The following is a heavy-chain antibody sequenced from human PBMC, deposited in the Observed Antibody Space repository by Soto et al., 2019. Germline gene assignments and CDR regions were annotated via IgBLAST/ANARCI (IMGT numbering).Heavy chain of an antibody. V-gene: IGHV3-23*01. D-gene: IGHD5-18*01. CDR1: GFTFSGYA. Sequence: GGSLRLSCAASGFTFSGYAMSWVRQAPGKGLEWVSAISGSGGSTYYADSVKGRFTISRDNSKNTLYLQMNSLRAEDTAVYYCAKEGAGIQLWLSSYFDYWGQGTLVTVSS. CDR2: ISGSGGST. J-gene: IGHJ4*02. CDR3: AKEGAGIQLWLSSYFDY.